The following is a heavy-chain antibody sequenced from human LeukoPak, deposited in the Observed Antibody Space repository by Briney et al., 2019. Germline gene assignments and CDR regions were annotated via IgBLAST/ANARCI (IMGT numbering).Heavy chain of an antibody. V-gene: IGHV4-61*01. CDR1: GGSVSSGSSY. CDR3: ARDTLQADYFDY. J-gene: IGHJ4*02. Sequence: SQTLSLTCTVSGGSVSSGSSYWSWIRQPPGKGLEWIAYIYYSGSTNYNPSLKSRVTISVDTSKNQFSLKLSSMTAADTAVYYCARDTLQADYFDYWGQGTLVTVSS. CDR2: IYYSGST. D-gene: IGHD4-11*01.